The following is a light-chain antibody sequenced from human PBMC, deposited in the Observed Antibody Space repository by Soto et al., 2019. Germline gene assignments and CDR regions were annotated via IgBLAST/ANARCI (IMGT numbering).Light chain of an antibody. CDR2: AAS. J-gene: IGKJ1*01. CDR1: QSISTY. CDR3: HQTYANPWT. V-gene: IGKV1-39*01. Sequence: DIQMTQSPSSLSASVGDRVSITCRASQSISTYLNWYQQKPGMAPKVLIYAASRLQSGVPSRFSGSGSGTAFTLTISSLQPEDFATYYCHQTYANPWTFGQGTKVEIK.